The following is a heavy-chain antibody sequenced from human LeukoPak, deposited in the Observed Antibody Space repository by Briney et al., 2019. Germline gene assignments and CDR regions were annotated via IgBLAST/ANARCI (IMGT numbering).Heavy chain of an antibody. D-gene: IGHD3-10*01. CDR1: GFTVSSNY. V-gene: IGHV3-53*01. CDR3: ARVRLWFGELSHYYYYMDV. J-gene: IGHJ6*03. CDR2: IYSGGST. Sequence: GGSLRLSCAASGFTVSSNYMSWVRQAPGKGLEWVSVIYSGGSTYYADSVKGRFTISRDNAKNSLYLQMNSLRAEDTAVYYCARVRLWFGELSHYYYYMDVWGKGTTVTISS.